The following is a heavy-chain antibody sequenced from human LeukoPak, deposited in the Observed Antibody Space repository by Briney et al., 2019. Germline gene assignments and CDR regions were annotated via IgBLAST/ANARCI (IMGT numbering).Heavy chain of an antibody. Sequence: PGGSLRLPCAASGFTFSSYAMSWVRQAPGKGLEWVSTISGSGGRTYYADSVKGRFTISRDNSNNTLSLQMTSLRAGDTAVYYCAKDHDALVPAAQFDYWGQGTLVTVSS. CDR3: AKDHDALVPAAQFDY. D-gene: IGHD2-2*01. CDR1: GFTFSSYA. J-gene: IGHJ4*02. CDR2: ISGSGGRT. V-gene: IGHV3-23*01.